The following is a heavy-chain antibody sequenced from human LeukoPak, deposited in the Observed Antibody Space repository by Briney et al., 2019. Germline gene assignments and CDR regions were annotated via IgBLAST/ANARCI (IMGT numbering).Heavy chain of an antibody. J-gene: IGHJ4*02. CDR1: GDSVSSYSAG. D-gene: IGHD6-13*01. CDR3: GRDIGAAIGH. V-gene: IGHV6-1*01. CDR2: TYYRSKWYN. Sequence: SQTLSLTCAISGDSVSSYSAGWNWIRQSPSRGLEWLGRTYYRSKWYNEYALSVRSRITISPDASKNQVSLQLNSVTPDDTAFYYCGRDIGAAIGHWGQGTLVTVSS.